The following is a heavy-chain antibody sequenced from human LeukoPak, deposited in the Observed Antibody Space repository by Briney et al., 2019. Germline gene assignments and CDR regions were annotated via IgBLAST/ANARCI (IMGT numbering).Heavy chain of an antibody. CDR3: ARDREEEAFGADYYFDF. CDR2: ITGDGSRT. D-gene: IGHD3-3*02. CDR1: GFMFEDYA. V-gene: IGHV3-43*02. J-gene: IGHJ4*02. Sequence: GGSLRLSCAASGFMFEDYAMHWVRRPPGKGLEWVSLITGDGSRTYYADSVKGRFSISRDNSKNSLYLQMNGLRSEDTALYYCARDREEEAFGADYYFDFWGQGPLVTVSS.